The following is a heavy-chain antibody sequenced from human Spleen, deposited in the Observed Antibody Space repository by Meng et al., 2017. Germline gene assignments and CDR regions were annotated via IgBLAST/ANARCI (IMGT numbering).Heavy chain of an antibody. CDR3: AKPVWLQRLPHCYFDY. J-gene: IGHJ4*01. CDR2: ITGSGVST. V-gene: IGHV3-23*01. Sequence: GESLKISCAASGFTFSSYAMSWVRQAPGKGLEWVSVITGSGVSTYYADSVKGRFTVSRDNSRNTLYLQMNSLRAEDTAIYYCAKPVWLQRLPHCYFDYWGQGTLVTVSS. D-gene: IGHD6-19*01. CDR1: GFTFSSYA.